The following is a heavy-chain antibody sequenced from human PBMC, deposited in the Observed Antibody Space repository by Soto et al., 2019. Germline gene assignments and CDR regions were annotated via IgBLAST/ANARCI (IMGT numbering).Heavy chain of an antibody. CDR3: ARSTVIRGVIITAQGDFFDY. CDR2: IDNSGNA. J-gene: IGHJ4*02. CDR1: GGSISSGDYY. V-gene: IGHV4-30-4*01. Sequence: PSETLSLTCTVSGGSISSGDYYWSWIRQPPGKGLEWIGYIDNSGNAYYNPSLKSRVIISGDTSKNQFSLNLSSVTAADTAVYYCARSTVIRGVIITAQGDFFDYWGQGTLVTVSS. D-gene: IGHD3-10*01.